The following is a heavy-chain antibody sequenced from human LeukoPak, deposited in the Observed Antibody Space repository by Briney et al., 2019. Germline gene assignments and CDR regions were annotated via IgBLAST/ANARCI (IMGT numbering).Heavy chain of an antibody. CDR3: ARKTRTEYSSSWYWWFDP. CDR1: GGSFSGYY. V-gene: IGHV4-34*01. Sequence: SSETLSLTCAVYGGSFSGYYWSWIRQPPGKGLEWIGEINHSGSTNYNPSLKSRVTISVDTSKNQFSLKLSSVTAADTAVYYCARKTRTEYSSSWYWWFDPWGQGTQVTVSS. J-gene: IGHJ5*02. CDR2: INHSGST. D-gene: IGHD6-13*01.